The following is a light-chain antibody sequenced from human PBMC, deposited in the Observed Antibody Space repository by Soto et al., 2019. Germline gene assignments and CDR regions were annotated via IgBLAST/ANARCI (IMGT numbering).Light chain of an antibody. V-gene: IGKV3-20*01. CDR1: QSVASRH. J-gene: IGKJ3*01. CDR3: QQYGNAAFT. Sequence: EILLTQYPGTLSLSPGERATLSCRASQSVASRHLAWYRQKPGQTPRLLIYDASSRATGIPDRTSGSGSGPDFTLTISRLAPEDLPVYYWQQYGNAAFTFGPRTKVDIK. CDR2: DAS.